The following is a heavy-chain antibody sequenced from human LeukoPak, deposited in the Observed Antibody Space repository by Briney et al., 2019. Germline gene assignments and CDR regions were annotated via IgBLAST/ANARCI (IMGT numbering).Heavy chain of an antibody. CDR3: ARGVGRIYYYDSSGYYYFDY. V-gene: IGHV4-31*03. Sequence: SQTLSLTCTVSGGSISSGGYYWSWIRQHPGKRLEWIGYIYYSGSTYYNPSLKSRVTISVDMSKNQFSLKLSSVTAADTAVYYCARGVGRIYYYDSSGYYYFDYWGQGTLVTVSS. D-gene: IGHD3-22*01. J-gene: IGHJ4*02. CDR2: IYYSGST. CDR1: GGSISSGGYY.